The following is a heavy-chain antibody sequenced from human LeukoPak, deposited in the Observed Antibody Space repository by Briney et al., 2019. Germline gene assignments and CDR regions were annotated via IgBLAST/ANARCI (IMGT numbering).Heavy chain of an antibody. D-gene: IGHD6-6*01. CDR2: INPNSGGT. Sequence: ASVKVSCKASGYTFTGYYMHWVRQAPGQGLEWMGWINPNSGGTNYAQKFQGRVTMTRDTSISTAYMELSRLRSDDTAVYYCASPGDSSSPRYYYYMDVWGKGTTVTVSS. J-gene: IGHJ6*03. CDR1: GYTFTGYY. V-gene: IGHV1-2*02. CDR3: ASPGDSSSPRYYYYMDV.